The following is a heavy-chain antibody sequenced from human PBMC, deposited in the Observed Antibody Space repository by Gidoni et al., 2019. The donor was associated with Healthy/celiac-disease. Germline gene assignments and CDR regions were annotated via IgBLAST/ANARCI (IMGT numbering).Heavy chain of an antibody. Sequence: EVQLVESGGGLVQPGGSLRLSCAASGFSFSSYSMNWVRQAPGKGLEWVSYISSSSSTIYYADSVKGRFTISRDNAKNSLYLQMNSLRAEDTAVYYWAREVTVRGVTCFDYWGQGTLVTVSS. D-gene: IGHD3-10*01. CDR3: AREVTVRGVTCFDY. CDR1: GFSFSSYS. J-gene: IGHJ4*02. CDR2: ISSSSSTI. V-gene: IGHV3-48*04.